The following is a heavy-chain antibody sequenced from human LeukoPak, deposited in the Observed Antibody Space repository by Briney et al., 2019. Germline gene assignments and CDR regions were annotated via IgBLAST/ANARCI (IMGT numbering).Heavy chain of an antibody. CDR3: ARFAGYSSNWYNLDY. Sequence: ASVKVSCKASGYTFTSYGISWVRQAPGQGLEWMGWISAYNGNTNYAQKLRGRVTMTTDTSTSTAYMELRSLRSDDTAVYYCARFAGYSSNWYNLDYWGQGTLVTVSS. J-gene: IGHJ4*02. CDR1: GYTFTSYG. D-gene: IGHD6-13*01. CDR2: ISAYNGNT. V-gene: IGHV1-18*01.